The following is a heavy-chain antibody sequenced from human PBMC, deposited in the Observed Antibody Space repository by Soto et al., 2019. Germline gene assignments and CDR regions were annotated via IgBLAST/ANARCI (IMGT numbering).Heavy chain of an antibody. D-gene: IGHD1-26*01. CDR2: INPNSGGT. CDR1: GYTFTGYY. CDR3: AGGVLSGSYYNWFDP. Sequence: GASVKVSCKASGYTFTGYYMHWVRQAPGQGPEWMGWINPNSGGTDYAQKFQGRVTMTRDTSITTAYMELSRLRSDDTAVYYCAGGVLSGSYYNWFDPWGQGTLVTVSS. V-gene: IGHV1-2*02. J-gene: IGHJ5*02.